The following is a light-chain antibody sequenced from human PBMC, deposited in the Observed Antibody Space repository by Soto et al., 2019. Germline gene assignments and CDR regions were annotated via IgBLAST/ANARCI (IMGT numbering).Light chain of an antibody. CDR1: QSVSSN. CDR3: QQYKNWPLWT. V-gene: IGKV3-15*01. Sequence: EIVMTQSAATLSVSPGERATLSCRASQSVSSNLAWYQQKPGQAPRLLIYGASTRATGIPARFSGSGSGTEVTLTISRLQSEDFAVYYCQQYKNWPLWTFGQGTKVEIK. CDR2: GAS. J-gene: IGKJ1*01.